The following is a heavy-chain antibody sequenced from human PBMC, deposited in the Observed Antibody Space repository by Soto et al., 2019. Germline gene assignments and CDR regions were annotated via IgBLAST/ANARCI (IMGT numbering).Heavy chain of an antibody. CDR1: GGTFISYA. D-gene: IGHD3-3*01. V-gene: IGHV1-69*05. CDR2: IIPIFGTA. Sequence: SVKVSCKVSGGTFISYAISLLRQAPVQVLEWMGCIIPIFGTANYAQKFQGRVTMTRDTSTSTVYMELSSLRSEDTAVYYCARDCLPYYDFWSGYYTQSRDYYYYGMDVWGQGTTVTVSS. CDR3: ARDCLPYYDFWSGYYTQSRDYYYYGMDV. J-gene: IGHJ6*02.